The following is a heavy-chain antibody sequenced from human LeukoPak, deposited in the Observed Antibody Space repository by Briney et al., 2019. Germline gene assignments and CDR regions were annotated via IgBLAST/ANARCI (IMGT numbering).Heavy chain of an antibody. CDR2: IYYSGST. D-gene: IGHD1-1*01. Sequence: SETLSLTCTVSGGSVSSGSYYWSWIRQPPGKGLEWIGYIYYSGSTNYNPSLKSRVTISVDTSKNQFSLKLSSVTAADTAVYYCASRTTGTTKWFDPWGQGILVTVSS. V-gene: IGHV4-61*01. CDR1: GGSVSSGSYY. CDR3: ASRTTGTTKWFDP. J-gene: IGHJ5*02.